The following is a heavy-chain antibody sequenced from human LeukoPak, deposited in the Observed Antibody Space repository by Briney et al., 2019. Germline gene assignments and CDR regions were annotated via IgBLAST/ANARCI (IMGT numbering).Heavy chain of an antibody. CDR3: ARSGCYYDSSGYYHFDY. Sequence: ASVKVSCKASGGTFSSYAISWVRQAPGQGLEWMGGIIPIFGTANYAQKFQGRVTITADESTSTAYMELSSLRSEDTAVYYCARSGCYYDSSGYYHFDYWGQGTLVTVSS. D-gene: IGHD3-22*01. J-gene: IGHJ4*02. CDR2: IIPIFGTA. V-gene: IGHV1-69*13. CDR1: GGTFSSYA.